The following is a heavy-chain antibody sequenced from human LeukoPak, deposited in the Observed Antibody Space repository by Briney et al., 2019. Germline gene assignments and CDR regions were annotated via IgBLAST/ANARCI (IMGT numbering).Heavy chain of an antibody. CDR1: GFTFSSYA. V-gene: IGHV3-23*01. CDR3: ARDRGYSYGDYYYYYMDV. J-gene: IGHJ6*03. D-gene: IGHD5-18*01. Sequence: GGSLGLSCAASGFTFSSYAMSWVRQAPGKGLEWVSAISGSGGSTYYADSVKGRFTISRDNSKNTLYLQMNSLRAEDTAVYYCARDRGYSYGDYYYYYMDVWGKGTTVTVSS. CDR2: ISGSGGST.